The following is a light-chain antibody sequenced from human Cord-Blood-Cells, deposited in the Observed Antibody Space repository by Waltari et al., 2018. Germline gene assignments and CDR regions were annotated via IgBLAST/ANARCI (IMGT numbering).Light chain of an antibody. J-gene: IGLJ3*02. CDR1: SSDVGSYNL. Sequence: QSALTQPASVSGSPGQSITISRTGTSSDVGSYNLVSWYQQHPSKAPKLVIYEGSKRHSGVSKRFAGSKSGNTASLTFSGLQAEDESDYYCCSYAGSSPWVFGGGTKLTDL. CDR3: CSYAGSSPWV. CDR2: EGS. V-gene: IGLV2-23*01.